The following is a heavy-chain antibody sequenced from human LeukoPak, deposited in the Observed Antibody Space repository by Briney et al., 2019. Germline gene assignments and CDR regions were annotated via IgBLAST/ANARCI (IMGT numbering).Heavy chain of an antibody. Sequence: PGGSLRLSCAASGFTFDDYAMHWVRQAPGKGLEWVSGISWNSGSIGYADSVKGRFTISRDNAKNSLYLQMNSLRAEDTALYYCAKYNKLDSFRFDPWGQGTLVTVSS. D-gene: IGHD2-2*03. J-gene: IGHJ5*02. CDR3: AKYNKLDSFRFDP. CDR1: GFTFDDYA. V-gene: IGHV3-9*01. CDR2: ISWNSGSI.